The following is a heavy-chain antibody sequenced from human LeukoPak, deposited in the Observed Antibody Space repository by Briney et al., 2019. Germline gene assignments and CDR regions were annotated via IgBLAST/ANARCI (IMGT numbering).Heavy chain of an antibody. CDR2: INPNSGGT. CDR3: ARSKAYYYDSSGYYHAHDS. D-gene: IGHD3-22*01. Sequence: ASVKDSCKASGYTFTGYYMHWVRQAPGQGLEWMGWINPNSGGTNYAQKFQGRVTMTRDTSISTASMELSMLRSDDTAVYYCARSKAYYYDSSGYYHAHDSWGQGTLVTVSS. V-gene: IGHV1-2*02. CDR1: GYTFTGYY. J-gene: IGHJ4*02.